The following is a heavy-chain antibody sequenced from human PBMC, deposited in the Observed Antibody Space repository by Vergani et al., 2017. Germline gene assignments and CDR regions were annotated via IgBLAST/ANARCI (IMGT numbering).Heavy chain of an antibody. D-gene: IGHD4-17*01. CDR3: ARVPLTPVATGHTDYYYGMDV. CDR1: GFTFSSYS. V-gene: IGHV3-48*01. CDR2: ISSSSSTI. Sequence: EVHLVESGGGLVQPGGSLRLSCAASGFTFSSYSMNWVRQAPGKGLEWVSYISSSSSTIYYADSVKGRFTISRDNAKNSLYLQMNSLRAEDTAVYYCARVPLTPVATGHTDYYYGMDVWGQGTTVTVSS. J-gene: IGHJ6*02.